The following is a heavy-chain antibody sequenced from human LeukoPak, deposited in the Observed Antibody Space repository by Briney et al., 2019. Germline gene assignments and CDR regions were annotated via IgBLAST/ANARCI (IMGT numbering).Heavy chain of an antibody. CDR3: AKYSASDSDAFDI. CDR2: IYLFGSS. Sequence: SETLSLTCIVSGVSITGSYRSWIRQPPGKGLEWIGYIYLFGSSNYNPSLKSRLTISVDASKNQFSLRLSSATAADTAIYYCAKYSASDSDAFDIWGQGAMVTVSS. CDR1: GVSITGSY. J-gene: IGHJ3*02. D-gene: IGHD4-11*01. V-gene: IGHV4-59*03.